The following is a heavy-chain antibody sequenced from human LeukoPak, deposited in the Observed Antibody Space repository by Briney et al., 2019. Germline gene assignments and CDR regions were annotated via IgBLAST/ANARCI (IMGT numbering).Heavy chain of an antibody. CDR1: GFTFKTYA. CDR2: MSYDGRDI. D-gene: IGHD3-3*01. V-gene: IGHV3-30*04. J-gene: IGHJ4*02. CDR3: ARDALGAIDF. Sequence: TGGSLRLSCVASGFTFKTYAMHWVRQAPGKGLEWVAVMSYDGRDIHYADSVKGRFTISRDNSKNTLYLQMNSLRGEDTAVYYCARDALGAIDFWGQGTLATVSS.